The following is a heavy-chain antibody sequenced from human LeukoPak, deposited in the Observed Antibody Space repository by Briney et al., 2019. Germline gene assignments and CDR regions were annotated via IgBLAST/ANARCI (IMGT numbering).Heavy chain of an antibody. CDR2: ISSNGGST. V-gene: IGHV3-64*01. D-gene: IGHD1-26*01. J-gene: IGHJ4*02. Sequence: GRSLRLSCAASGFTFSSYAMHWVRQAPGKGLEYVSAISSNGGSTYYANSVKGRFTISRDNSKNTLYLQMGSLRAEDMAVYYCARIVVGAPDYWGQGTLVTVSS. CDR1: GFTFSSYA. CDR3: ARIVVGAPDY.